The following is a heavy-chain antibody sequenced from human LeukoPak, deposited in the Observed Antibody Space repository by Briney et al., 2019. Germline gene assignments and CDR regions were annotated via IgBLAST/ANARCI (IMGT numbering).Heavy chain of an antibody. Sequence: SETLTLTCTVSGGSISSYYWSWIRQPPGKGLEWIGYIYYSGSTNYNPSLKSRVTISVDTSKNQFSLKLSSVTAADTAVYYCARYSSSSGYYGMDVWGQGTTVTVSS. CDR2: IYYSGST. CDR3: ARYSSSSGYYGMDV. J-gene: IGHJ6*02. CDR1: GGSISSYY. V-gene: IGHV4-59*08. D-gene: IGHD6-6*01.